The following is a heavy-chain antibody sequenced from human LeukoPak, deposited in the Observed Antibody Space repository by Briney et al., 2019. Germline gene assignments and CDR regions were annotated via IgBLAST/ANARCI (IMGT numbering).Heavy chain of an antibody. CDR3: ARDYGDYAGNWFDP. D-gene: IGHD4-17*01. CDR2: ISGTTSST. V-gene: IGHV3-23*01. J-gene: IGHJ5*02. Sequence: TGGSLRLSCAAPGFTFSSFAMSWVRQAPGKGLEWVSAISGTTSSTYYADSVKGRFTISRDNSKNTLYLQMNTLRGEDTAIYYCARDYGDYAGNWFDPWGQGTLVTVSS. CDR1: GFTFSSFA.